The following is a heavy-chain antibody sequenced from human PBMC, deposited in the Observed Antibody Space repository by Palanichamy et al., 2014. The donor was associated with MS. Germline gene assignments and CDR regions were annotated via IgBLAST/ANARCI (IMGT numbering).Heavy chain of an antibody. J-gene: IGHJ3*02. CDR1: GSAFSSYG. Sequence: QVHLVESGGRVVQPGRSLRLSCVASGSAFSSYGMHWVHQAPGKGLEWVALIWYDGNNKYYADSVKGRFTISRDNSKNTLYLQMNSLRAEDTALYYCARGTPYGEDVYAFDIWGQGTMVTVSS. V-gene: IGHV3-33*01. D-gene: IGHD4-17*01. CDR2: IWYDGNNK. CDR3: ARGTPYGEDVYAFDI.